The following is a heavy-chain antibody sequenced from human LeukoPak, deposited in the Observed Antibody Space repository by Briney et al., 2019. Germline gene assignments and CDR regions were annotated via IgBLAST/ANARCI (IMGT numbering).Heavy chain of an antibody. V-gene: IGHV4-59*01. CDR2: IYYSGST. CDR1: GGSISSYY. D-gene: IGHD5-12*01. Sequence: SETLSLTCTVSGGSISSYYWSWIRQPPAKGLEWIGYIYYSGSTNYNPSLKSRVTISVDTSKNQFSLKLSSVTAADTAVYYCAREDGLRRFDPWGQGTLVTVSS. CDR3: AREDGLRRFDP. J-gene: IGHJ5*02.